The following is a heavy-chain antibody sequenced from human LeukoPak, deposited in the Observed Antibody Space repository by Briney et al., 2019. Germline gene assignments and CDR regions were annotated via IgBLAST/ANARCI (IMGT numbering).Heavy chain of an antibody. CDR2: INPSGGST. Sequence: ASVKVSCKASGHTFTGYYMHWVRQAPGQGLEWMGIINPSGGSTSYAQKFQGRVTMTRDTSTSTVYMELSSLRSEDTAVYYCARGRYYYDSSPKSGAFDIWGQGTMVTVSS. CDR1: GHTFTGYY. J-gene: IGHJ3*02. V-gene: IGHV1-46*01. D-gene: IGHD3-22*01. CDR3: ARGRYYYDSSPKSGAFDI.